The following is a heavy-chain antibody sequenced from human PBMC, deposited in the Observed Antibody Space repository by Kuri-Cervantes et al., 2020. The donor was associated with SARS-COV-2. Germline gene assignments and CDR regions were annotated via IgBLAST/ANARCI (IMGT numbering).Heavy chain of an antibody. J-gene: IGHJ4*02. CDR1: GYTFTSYY. CDR3: ASQLGGGASEYYFDY. CDR2: INPSGGST. V-gene: IGHV1-46*01. D-gene: IGHD2-21*01. Sequence: GESLKISCKGSGYTFTSYYMHWVRQAPGQGLEWMGIINPSGGSTSYAQKFQGRVTMTRDTSTSTVYMELSRLRSDDTAVYYCASQLGGGASEYYFDYWGQGTLVTVSS.